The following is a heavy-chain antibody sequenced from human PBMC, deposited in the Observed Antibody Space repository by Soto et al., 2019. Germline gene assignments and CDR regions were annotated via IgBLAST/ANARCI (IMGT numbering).Heavy chain of an antibody. CDR2: IYWNDDQ. J-gene: IGHJ3*02. V-gene: IGHV2-5*01. Sequence: SGPTLVNPTQTLTLTCTFSGFSLSTRSVGVGWIRQPPGKALEWLALIYWNDDQRYSPSLNNRLTITKDTSKNHVVLTMTNMDPADTATYYCAQRQDLGAFDIWGQGTMVTVSS. CDR1: GFSLSTRSVG. D-gene: IGHD7-27*01. CDR3: AQRQDLGAFDI.